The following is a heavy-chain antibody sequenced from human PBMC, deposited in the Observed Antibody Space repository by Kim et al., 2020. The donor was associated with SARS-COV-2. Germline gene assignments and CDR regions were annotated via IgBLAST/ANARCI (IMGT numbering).Heavy chain of an antibody. D-gene: IGHD2-2*01. CDR2: INTNTGNP. Sequence: ASVKVSCKASGYTFTSYAMNWVRQAPGQGLEWMGWINTNTGNPTYAQGFTGRFVFSLDTSVSTAYLQISSLKAEDTAVYYCAGQDIVVVPAAMSYYYGMDVWDQGTTVTVSS. J-gene: IGHJ6*02. CDR3: AGQDIVVVPAAMSYYYGMDV. V-gene: IGHV7-4-1*02. CDR1: GYTFTSYA.